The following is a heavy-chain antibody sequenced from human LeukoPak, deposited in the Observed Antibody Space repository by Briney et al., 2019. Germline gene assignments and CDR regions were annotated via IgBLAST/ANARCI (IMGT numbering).Heavy chain of an antibody. CDR2: INPSGGST. D-gene: IGHD2-2*01. J-gene: IGHJ3*02. V-gene: IGHV1-46*01. CDR3: ARDGRYCSSTSCPDAFDI. CDR1: GYTFTSYY. Sequence: GASVKVSCKASGYTFTSYYMHWVRQAPGQGLEWMGIINPSGGSTSYAQKFQGRVTMTRDTSTSTVYMELSSLRSEDTAVYYCARDGRYCSSTSCPDAFDIWGQGTMVTVSS.